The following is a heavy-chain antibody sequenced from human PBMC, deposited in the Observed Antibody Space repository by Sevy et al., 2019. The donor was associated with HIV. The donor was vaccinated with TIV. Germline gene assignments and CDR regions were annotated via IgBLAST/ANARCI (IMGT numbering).Heavy chain of an antibody. J-gene: IGHJ5*02. D-gene: IGHD4-17*01. CDR1: GGSISSGDYY. CDR3: GRVGHGDYVGYFDP. CDR2: IYYSGST. Sequence: LTCTVSGGSISSGDYYWNWIRLPPGKGLEWLGYIYYSGSTYYNPSLKSRVTISVDTSKNQFSLKLSSVTAADTAVYYCGRVGHGDYVGYFDPWGQGTLVTVSS. V-gene: IGHV4-30-4*01.